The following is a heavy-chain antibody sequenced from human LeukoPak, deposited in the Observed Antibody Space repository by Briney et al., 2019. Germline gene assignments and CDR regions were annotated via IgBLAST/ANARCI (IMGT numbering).Heavy chain of an antibody. J-gene: IGHJ3*02. CDR3: AGDRSWGFDI. Sequence: GGTLRLSCAPSGFSFSSFAMSWVRQAPGKGLEWVSSISGSGDSTYYADSVKGRFTISRDNSKNTLYLQMNNLRAEDMGVYYCAGDRSWGFDIWGQGTMVTVSS. CDR2: ISGSGDST. CDR1: GFSFSSFA. D-gene: IGHD3-16*01. V-gene: IGHV3-23*01.